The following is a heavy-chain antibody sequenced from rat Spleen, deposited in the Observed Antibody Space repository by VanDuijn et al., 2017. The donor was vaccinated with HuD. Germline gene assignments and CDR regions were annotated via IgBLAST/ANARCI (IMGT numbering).Heavy chain of an antibody. CDR3: APGPPCPSCLRAS. Sequence: EVQLVESGGGLVQPGRSMKLSCAASGFTFSHSYMAWVRQAPTKGLEWVASISTGGGNTYYRDSVKGRFTISRDNAKSTLYLQMDSLRSEDTATCSCAPGPPCPSCLRASWGPGVMVTVSS. CDR1: GFTFSHSY. CDR2: ISTGGGNT. V-gene: IGHV5-25*01. D-gene: IGHD4-1*01. J-gene: IGHJ2*01.